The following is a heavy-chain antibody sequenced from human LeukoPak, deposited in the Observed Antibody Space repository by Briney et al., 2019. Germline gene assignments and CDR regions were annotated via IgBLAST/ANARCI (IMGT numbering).Heavy chain of an antibody. CDR3: ARDGGYYDSSGYYT. D-gene: IGHD3-22*01. Sequence: ASVKVSCKASGYTFTSYDITWVRQATGQGLEWMGWMNPNNGDTGYAQKFQGRVTMTRDTSITTAYMELRSLRSDDTAVYYCARDGGYYDSSGYYTWGQGTLVTVSS. V-gene: IGHV1-8*01. CDR1: GYTFTSYD. CDR2: MNPNNGDT. J-gene: IGHJ5*02.